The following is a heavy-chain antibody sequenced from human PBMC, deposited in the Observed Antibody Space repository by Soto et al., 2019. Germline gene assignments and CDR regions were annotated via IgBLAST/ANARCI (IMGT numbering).Heavy chain of an antibody. J-gene: IGHJ3*02. V-gene: IGHV1-69*13. CDR1: GGTFSSYA. D-gene: IGHD6-13*01. CDR2: IIPIFGTA. Sequence: ASVKVSCKASGGTFSSYAISWVRQAPGQGLEWMGGIIPIFGTANYAQKFQGRVTITADESTSTAYMELSSLRSEDTAVYYCASDSGYSSSWYGMAAFDIWGQGTMVTVSS. CDR3: ASDSGYSSSWYGMAAFDI.